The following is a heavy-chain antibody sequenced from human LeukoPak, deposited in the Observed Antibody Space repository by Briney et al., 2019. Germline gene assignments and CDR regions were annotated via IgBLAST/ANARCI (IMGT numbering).Heavy chain of an antibody. CDR1: GFIFSSYW. D-gene: IGHD4-23*01. CDR2: IASDGSST. Sequence: GGSLRLSCAASGFIFSSYWMNWVRQAPGKGLVWVSRIASDGSSTTYADSVKGRFSISRDNAKNTLYLQMNSLRVEDTAVYYCARGRPRGNDYWGQGTLVTVSS. J-gene: IGHJ4*02. V-gene: IGHV3-74*01. CDR3: ARGRPRGNDY.